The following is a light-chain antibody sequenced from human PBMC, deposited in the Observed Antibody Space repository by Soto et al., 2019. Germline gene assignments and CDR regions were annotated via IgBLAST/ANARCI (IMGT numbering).Light chain of an antibody. V-gene: IGKV3-15*01. J-gene: IGKJ4*01. CDR2: GAS. CDR1: QSVSSSY. Sequence: EIVLTQSPGTLTLSPGERATLSCRASQSVSSSYLAWYQQKPGQAPRLLIYGASTRATGIPARFSGSGSGTEFTLTISSLQSEDFAVYYCQQYNNWPLLTFGGGTKVGI. CDR3: QQYNNWPLLT.